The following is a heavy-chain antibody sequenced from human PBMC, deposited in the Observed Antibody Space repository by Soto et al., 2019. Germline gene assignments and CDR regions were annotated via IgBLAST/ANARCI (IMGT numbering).Heavy chain of an antibody. V-gene: IGHV3-11*05. J-gene: IGHJ6*02. CDR1: GLTFSDYY. Sequence: QVQLVESGGGLVKPGGSLRLSCAASGLTFSDYYMSWIRQAPGKGLEWVSYITSRGSYTKYADSVKGRFTSSRDNAKNSLYLQMNSLRAADKAVYYCWGQLDGIDVWGQGTTVTVSS. CDR3: WGQLDGIDV. CDR2: ITSRGSYT. D-gene: IGHD1-1*01.